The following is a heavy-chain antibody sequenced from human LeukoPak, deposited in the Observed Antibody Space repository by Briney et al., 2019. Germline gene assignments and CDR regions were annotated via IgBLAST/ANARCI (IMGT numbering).Heavy chain of an antibody. Sequence: GMHLVRQAPGKVLEWVAVIWSDGTNRYYTGSVKGRFTISRVDSRNTVYLQMNTLRPEDTGMYYCARDAQRGFDYSNSLQYWGQGTPVTVST. CDR3: ARDAQRGFDYSNSLQY. J-gene: IGHJ4*02. V-gene: IGHV3-33*01. D-gene: IGHD4-11*01. CDR2: IWSDGTNR. CDR1: G.